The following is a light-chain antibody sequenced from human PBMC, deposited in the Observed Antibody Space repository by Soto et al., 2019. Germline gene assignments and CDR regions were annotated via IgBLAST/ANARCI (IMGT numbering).Light chain of an antibody. J-gene: IGLJ1*01. CDR1: SSDVGGYDY. CDR3: SSYSISTAYL. Sequence: QSVLTQPASVSGSPGQSITISCTGTSSDVGGYDYVSWCQLHPGKAPKLMVFEVSNRPSGVSYRFSGSKSGNTASLNISGLQAEDEADYFCSSYSISTAYLFGTGTKVTVL. CDR2: EVS. V-gene: IGLV2-14*01.